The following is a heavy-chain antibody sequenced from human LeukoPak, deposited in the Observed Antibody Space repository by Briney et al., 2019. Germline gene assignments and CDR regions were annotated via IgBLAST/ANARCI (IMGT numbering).Heavy chain of an antibody. CDR2: ISGSGGST. V-gene: IGHV3-23*01. J-gene: IGHJ4*02. CDR3: AKDRGGDWGPQDY. CDR1: GFTFISYA. D-gene: IGHD2-21*01. Sequence: GGSLRVSCAASGFTFISYAMSWVRQAPGKGLEWVSAISGSGGSTYYADSVKGRFTISRDNFKNTLYLQMNSLRAEDSAVYYCAKDRGGDWGPQDYWGQGTLVTVSS.